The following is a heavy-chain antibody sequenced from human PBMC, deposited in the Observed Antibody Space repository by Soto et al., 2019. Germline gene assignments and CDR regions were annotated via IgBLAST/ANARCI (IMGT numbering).Heavy chain of an antibody. CDR3: AKGERITIFGVVSPYYYYYMDV. D-gene: IGHD3-3*01. CDR1: GFTFSSYA. Sequence: EVQLLESGGGLVQPGGSLRLSCAASGFTFSSYAMSWVRQAPGKGLEWVSAISGSGGSTYYADSVKGRFTISRDNSKNTLYLQMNSLRAEDKAVYYCAKGERITIFGVVSPYYYYYMDVWGKGTTVTVSS. V-gene: IGHV3-23*01. J-gene: IGHJ6*03. CDR2: ISGSGGST.